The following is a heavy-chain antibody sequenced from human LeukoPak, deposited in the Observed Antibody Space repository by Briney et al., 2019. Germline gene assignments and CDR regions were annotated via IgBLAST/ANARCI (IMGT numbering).Heavy chain of an antibody. CDR3: ASQPSESGWYVGGSEASDY. Sequence: PGGSLRLSCAASGFTFSSYWMSWVRQAPGKGLEWVANIKQDGSEKYYVDSVKGRFTISRDNAKNSLYLQMNSLRAEDTAVYYCASQPSESGWYVGGSEASDYWGQGTLVTVSS. CDR2: IKQDGSEK. V-gene: IGHV3-7*01. CDR1: GFTFSSYW. J-gene: IGHJ4*02. D-gene: IGHD6-19*01.